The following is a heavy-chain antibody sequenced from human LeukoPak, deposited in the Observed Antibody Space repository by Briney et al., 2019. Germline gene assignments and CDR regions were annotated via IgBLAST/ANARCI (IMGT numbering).Heavy chain of an antibody. CDR1: GYTFTSYY. CDR3: ARGNPINSGYGGIVVVVAATFDY. D-gene: IGHD2-15*01. Sequence: ASVKVSCKAPGYTFTSYYMHWVRQAPGQGLEWMGIINPSGGSTSYAQKFQGRVTMTRDTSTSTVYMELSSLRSEDTAVYYCARGNPINSGYGGIVVVVAATFDYWGQGTLVTVSS. V-gene: IGHV1-46*01. J-gene: IGHJ4*02. CDR2: INPSGGST.